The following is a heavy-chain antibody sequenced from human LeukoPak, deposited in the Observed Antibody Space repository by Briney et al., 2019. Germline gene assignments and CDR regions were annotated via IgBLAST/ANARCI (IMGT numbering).Heavy chain of an antibody. CDR3: ARGTAANDY. Sequence: SQTLSLTCALSGDSVSSYSGAWNWIRQSPSRGLEWLGRTYFRSKWYNDYAVSVKSRITINADTSKNQFSLQLNSVTPEDTAVYYCARGTAANDYWGQGTLVTVSS. J-gene: IGHJ4*02. D-gene: IGHD6-13*01. CDR2: TYFRSKWYN. CDR1: GDSVSSYSGA. V-gene: IGHV6-1*01.